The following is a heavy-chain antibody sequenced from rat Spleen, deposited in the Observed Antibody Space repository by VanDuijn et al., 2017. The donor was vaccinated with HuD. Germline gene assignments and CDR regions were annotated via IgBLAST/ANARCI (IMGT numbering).Heavy chain of an antibody. Sequence: EVQLVESDGGLVQPGRSLKLSCAASGFTFSDYGMAWVRQAPKKGLEWVASISYEGSGTYYGDSVKGRFTISRDNAKSTLSLQMDSLRSEDTATYYCARRHYGYTDYFDYWGQGVMVTVSS. J-gene: IGHJ2*01. V-gene: IGHV5-22*01. D-gene: IGHD1-9*01. CDR1: GFTFSDYG. CDR2: ISYEGSGT. CDR3: ARRHYGYTDYFDY.